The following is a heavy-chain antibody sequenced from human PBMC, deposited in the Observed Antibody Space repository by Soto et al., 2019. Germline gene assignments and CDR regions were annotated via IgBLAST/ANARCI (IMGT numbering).Heavy chain of an antibody. D-gene: IGHD2-15*01. Sequence: QVQLQESGPGLVKPSQTLSLTCTVSGGSISSGGYYWSWIRQHPGKGLEWIGYIYYSGSTYYNPSLKSRVTISIDTSKNQFSLKLSSVTAADTAVYYCARYSRGYCSGGSCYGNWFDPWGQGTLVTVSS. CDR1: GGSISSGGYY. CDR3: ARYSRGYCSGGSCYGNWFDP. CDR2: IYYSGST. V-gene: IGHV4-31*03. J-gene: IGHJ5*02.